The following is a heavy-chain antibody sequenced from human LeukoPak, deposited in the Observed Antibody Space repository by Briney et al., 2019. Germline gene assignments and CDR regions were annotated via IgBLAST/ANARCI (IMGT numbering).Heavy chain of an antibody. V-gene: IGHV3-30*04. J-gene: IGHJ6*03. CDR2: ISYDGSNK. Sequence: GRSLRLSCAASGFTFSSYAMHWVRQAPDKGLEWVAVISYDGSNKYYADSVKGRFTISRDNSKNTLYLQMNSLRAEDTAVYYCAREGGSSSWYLGYYYYYMDVWGKGTTVTVSS. D-gene: IGHD6-13*01. CDR3: AREGGSSSWYLGYYYYYMDV. CDR1: GFTFSSYA.